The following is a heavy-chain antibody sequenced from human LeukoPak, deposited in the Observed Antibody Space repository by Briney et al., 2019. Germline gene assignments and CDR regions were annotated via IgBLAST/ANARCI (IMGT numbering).Heavy chain of an antibody. Sequence: SETLSLTCTVSGGSISSSSYYWGWIRQPPGKGLEWIGSICYSGSTYYHPSLKSRVTISVDTSKNQFSLKLSSVPAADTAVYYCARHRIVVVPAAMGGYAGVWLDPWGQGTLVTVSS. V-gene: IGHV4-39*01. D-gene: IGHD2-2*01. CDR2: ICYSGST. CDR3: ARHRIVVVPAAMGGYAGVWLDP. J-gene: IGHJ5*02. CDR1: GGSISSSSYY.